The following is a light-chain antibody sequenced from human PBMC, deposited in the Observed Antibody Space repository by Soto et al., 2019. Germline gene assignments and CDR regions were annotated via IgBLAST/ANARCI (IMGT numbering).Light chain of an antibody. V-gene: IGKV3-15*01. Sequence: EIVIAQSPATLSVSPGERAPPFFRASQSVASHLVWYPQKPGQAPRLLIYGASTRATGIPARFSGSGSGTEFTLTISSLQSEDFAVYYCQQYNNWWTFGQGTKVDIK. J-gene: IGKJ1*01. CDR3: QQYNNWWT. CDR2: GAS. CDR1: QSVASH.